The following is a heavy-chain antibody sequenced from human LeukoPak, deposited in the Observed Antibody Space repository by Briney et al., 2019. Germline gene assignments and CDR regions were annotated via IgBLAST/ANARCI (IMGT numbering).Heavy chain of an antibody. CDR3: ARDSGYYDILTGSDAFDI. CDR2: ISYDGNNQ. Sequence: GGSLRLSCATSGFTFSNYGIHWVRQTPDKGLEWLAVISYDGNNQYYAASVKGRFAVSRDDSQNTAYLQMNSLRAEDTAVYYCARDSGYYDILTGSDAFDIWGQGIMVTVSS. CDR1: GFTFSNYG. J-gene: IGHJ3*02. V-gene: IGHV3-30*03. D-gene: IGHD3-9*01.